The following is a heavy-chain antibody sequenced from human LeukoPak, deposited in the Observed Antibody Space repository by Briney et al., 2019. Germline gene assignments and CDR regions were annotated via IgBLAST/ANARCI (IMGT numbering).Heavy chain of an antibody. D-gene: IGHD3-10*02. CDR1: GGSISSSSYY. J-gene: IGHJ5*02. Sequence: SETLSLTCTVPGGSISSSSYYWGWIRQPPGKGLEWIGSIYYSGSTYYNPSLKSRVTISVDTSKNQFSLKLSSVTAADTAVYYCVRPHVWSGSWFDPWGQGTLVTVSS. V-gene: IGHV4-39*01. CDR2: IYYSGST. CDR3: VRPHVWSGSWFDP.